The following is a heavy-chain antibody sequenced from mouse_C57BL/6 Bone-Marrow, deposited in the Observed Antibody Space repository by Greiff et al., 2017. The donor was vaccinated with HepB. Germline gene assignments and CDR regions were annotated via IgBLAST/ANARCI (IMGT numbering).Heavy chain of an antibody. CDR2: ILPSIGRT. V-gene: IGHV15-2*01. CDR1: DSEVFPIAY. CDR3: ARNKFGYYGSSYWYFDV. D-gene: IGHD1-1*01. Sequence: VQLQQSGSELRSPGSSVKLSCKDFDSEVFPIAYMSWVRQKPGHGFEWIGGILPSIGRTIYGEKFEDKATLDADTLSNTAYLELNSLTSEDSAIYYCARNKFGYYGSSYWYFDVWGTGTTVTVSS. J-gene: IGHJ1*03.